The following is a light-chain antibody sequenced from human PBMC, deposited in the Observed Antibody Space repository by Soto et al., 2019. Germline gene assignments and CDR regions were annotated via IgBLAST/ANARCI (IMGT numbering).Light chain of an antibody. CDR1: QSVSSSY. V-gene: IGKV3-20*01. J-gene: IGKJ1*01. CDR3: QYYDESMWT. CDR2: GAS. Sequence: EIVLTQSPGTLSLSPGARAPLSWRASQSVSSSYLAWYQQKPGQAPRLLIYGASSRATGIPDRFSGSGSGTDFSLSISRLEPEDFAVYYCQYYDESMWTFGQGTKVDIK.